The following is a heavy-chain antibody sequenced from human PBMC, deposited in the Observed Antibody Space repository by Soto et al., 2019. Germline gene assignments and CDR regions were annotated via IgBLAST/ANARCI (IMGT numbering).Heavy chain of an antibody. CDR1: GYTFTSYA. V-gene: IGHV1-3*01. J-gene: IGHJ4*02. CDR3: ARDLGGWPDY. D-gene: IGHD2-15*01. CDR2: INAGNGNT. Sequence: GASVEVSSKASGYTFTSYALHWVRQAPGQRLEWMGWINAGNGNTKYSQKFQGRVTITRDTSASTAYMELSSLRSEDTAVYYCARDLGGWPDYWGQGTLVTVSS.